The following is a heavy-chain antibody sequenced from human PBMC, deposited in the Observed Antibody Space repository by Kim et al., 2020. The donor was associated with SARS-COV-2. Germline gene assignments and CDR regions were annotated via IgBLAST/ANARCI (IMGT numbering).Heavy chain of an antibody. CDR1: GFTFSRHN. J-gene: IGHJ4*02. V-gene: IGHV3-48*04. Sequence: GSLRLSCAVSGFTFSRHNMNWVRQAPGKGLEWVSYISWDGNTEYYAASVRGRFTISRDNAKNSLYLHMNSLRAEDTAVYYCGRSDYGNTLVDYWGQGAL. D-gene: IGHD4-17*01. CDR3: GRSDYGNTLVDY. CDR2: ISWDGNTE.